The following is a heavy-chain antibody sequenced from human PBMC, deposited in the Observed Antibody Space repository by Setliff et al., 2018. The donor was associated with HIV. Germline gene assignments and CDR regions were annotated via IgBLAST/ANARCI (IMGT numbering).Heavy chain of an antibody. Sequence: GASVKVSCKPSGYSFTNHYMHWVRQAPGQGLEWMGVINPTGSSTRNTQKFQGRVAMTRDTSTSTVYMELSSLRSEETAVYYCASAGAWQRNALDIWGQGTMVTV. CDR3: ASAGAWQRNALDI. CDR2: INPTGSST. D-gene: IGHD5-12*01. V-gene: IGHV1-46*01. CDR1: GYSFTNHY. J-gene: IGHJ3*02.